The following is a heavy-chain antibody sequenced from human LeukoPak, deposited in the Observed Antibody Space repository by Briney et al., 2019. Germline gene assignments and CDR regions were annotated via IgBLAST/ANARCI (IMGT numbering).Heavy chain of an antibody. J-gene: IGHJ4*02. D-gene: IGHD5-18*01. CDR3: AKDRYSYAFEYSDS. CDR2: MSSSSDTI. Sequence: GGSLRLSCAASGFTFSNYSMNWVRQAPGKGLEWVSYMSSSSDTIYYADSVKGRFTISRDNSKNTLSLQVSSLRTEDTAVYYCAKDRYSYAFEYSDSWGQGTLVTVSS. CDR1: GFTFSNYS. V-gene: IGHV3-48*01.